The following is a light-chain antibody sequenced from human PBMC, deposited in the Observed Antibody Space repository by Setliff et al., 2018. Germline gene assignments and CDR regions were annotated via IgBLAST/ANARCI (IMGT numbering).Light chain of an antibody. CDR1: SSNIGRRT. V-gene: IGLV1-44*01. CDR3: SAWDDSLNACV. CDR2: SQN. Sequence: QSVLTQPPSASGTPGRLVTISCSGSSSNIGRRTVNWYQQVPGMAPKLLIYSQNQRPSGVPDRFSASKSGTSASLAISGLQSDDEADYYCSAWDDSLNACVFGTGTKVTVL. J-gene: IGLJ1*01.